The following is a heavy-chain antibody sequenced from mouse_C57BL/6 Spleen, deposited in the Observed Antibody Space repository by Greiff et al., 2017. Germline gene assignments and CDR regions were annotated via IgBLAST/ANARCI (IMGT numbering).Heavy chain of an antibody. CDR2: IDPENGDT. V-gene: IGHV14-4*01. D-gene: IGHD1-1*01. J-gene: IGHJ3*01. Sequence: VQLQQSGAELVRPGASVKLSCTASGFNIKDDYMHWVKQRPEQGLEWIGWIDPENGDTEYASKFQGKATITADTSSNTAYLQLSSLTSEDTAVYYCTPYDGSSWGGFAYWGQGGLGTVSA. CDR3: TPYDGSSWGGFAY. CDR1: GFNIKDDY.